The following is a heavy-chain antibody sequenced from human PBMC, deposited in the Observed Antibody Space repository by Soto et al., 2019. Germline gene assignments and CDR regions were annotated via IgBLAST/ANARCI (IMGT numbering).Heavy chain of an antibody. Sequence: GGSLRLSCAVSGFTFRSYSMHWVRQSPGKGLEWISYISSGGDTKYYADSVTGRFTISRDNAKNSLFLQMSSLRAEDTAVYYCARGDCTGAYCYSWPFNYGVDVWGQGTTVTVSS. J-gene: IGHJ6*02. CDR1: GFTFRSYS. CDR2: ISSGGDTK. CDR3: ARGDCTGAYCYSWPFNYGVDV. D-gene: IGHD2-15*01. V-gene: IGHV3-48*01.